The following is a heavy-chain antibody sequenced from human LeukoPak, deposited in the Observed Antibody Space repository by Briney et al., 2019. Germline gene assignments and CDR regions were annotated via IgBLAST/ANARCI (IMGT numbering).Heavy chain of an antibody. J-gene: IGHJ5*02. CDR3: ARVGILTGSRWFDP. CDR2: INHSGTT. D-gene: IGHD3-9*01. V-gene: IGHV4-34*01. Sequence: SETLSLTCAVYGGSFSGYYWTWIRQPPGKGLEWIGEINHSGTTNYNPSLKSRVTISVDRSKNQFSLKLSSVTAADTAVYYCARVGILTGSRWFDPWGQGTLVTVSS. CDR1: GGSFSGYY.